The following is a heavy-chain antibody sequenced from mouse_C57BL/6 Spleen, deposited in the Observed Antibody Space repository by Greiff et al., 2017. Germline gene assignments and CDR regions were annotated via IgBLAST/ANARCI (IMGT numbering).Heavy chain of an antibody. CDR3: ARGITTVVGNWYFDV. J-gene: IGHJ1*03. CDR1: GFTFSDYY. D-gene: IGHD1-1*01. Sequence: EVQLVESGGGLVQPGGSLKLSCAASGFTFSDYYMYWVRQTPEKRLEWVAYISNGGGSTYYPDNVKGRFTISRDNAKNTLYLQMSRLKSEDTAMYYCARGITTVVGNWYFDVWGTGTTVTVSS. CDR2: ISNGGGST. V-gene: IGHV5-12*01.